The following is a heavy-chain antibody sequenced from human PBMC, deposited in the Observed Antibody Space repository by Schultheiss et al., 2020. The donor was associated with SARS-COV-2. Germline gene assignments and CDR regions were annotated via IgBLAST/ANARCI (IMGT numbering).Heavy chain of an antibody. V-gene: IGHV1-24*01. J-gene: IGHJ6*02. Sequence: GGSLRLSCKVSGYTLTELSMHWVRQAPGKGLEWMGGFDPEDGETIYAQKFQGRVTMTEDTSTDTAYMELSSLRSEDTAVYYCATGPALIAAAGSWSVWGQGTTVTVSS. CDR3: ATGPALIAAAGSWSV. CDR1: GYTLTELS. D-gene: IGHD6-13*01. CDR2: FDPEDGET.